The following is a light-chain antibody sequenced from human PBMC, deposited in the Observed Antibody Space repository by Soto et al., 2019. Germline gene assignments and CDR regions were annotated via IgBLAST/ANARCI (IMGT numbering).Light chain of an antibody. V-gene: IGLV2-23*01. CDR3: CSYAGSSTYV. CDR1: SSDVGSYNL. J-gene: IGLJ1*01. CDR2: AGS. Sequence: QSALTQPASVSGSPGQSITISCTGTSSDVGSYNLVSWYQQRPGKAPKLMIYAGSKRPSGVSNRFSGSKSANTASLTISGLQAEDEADYYCCSYAGSSTYVFGTGTKLTVL.